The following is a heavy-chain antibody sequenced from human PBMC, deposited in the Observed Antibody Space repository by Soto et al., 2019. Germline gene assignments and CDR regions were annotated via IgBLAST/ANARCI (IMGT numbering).Heavy chain of an antibody. CDR3: ARVRGRYGVVRDLDY. J-gene: IGHJ4*02. CDR1: GGSFSGYY. CDR2: INHSGST. V-gene: IGHV4-34*01. D-gene: IGHD3-3*01. Sequence: QVQLQQWGAGLLKPSETLSLTCAVYGGSFSGYYWSWIRQPPGKGLEWIGEINHSGSTNYNPSLKSRVAISLDTSKNHFSLRLSSVTAADTAVYYCARVRGRYGVVRDLDYWGQGTLVTVSS.